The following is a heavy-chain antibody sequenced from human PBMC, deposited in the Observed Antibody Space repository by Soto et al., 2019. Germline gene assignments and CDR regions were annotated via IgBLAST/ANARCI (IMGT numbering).Heavy chain of an antibody. Sequence: PSETLSLTCTVSGGSISSGDYYWSWVRQPPGKGLEWIGEINHSGSTNYNPSLKSRVTISVDTSKNQFSLKLSSVTAADTAVYYCARAGSGYNWNYQHRRGAPGSFDYWGQGTLVTVSS. CDR3: ARAGSGYNWNYQHRRGAPGSFDY. J-gene: IGHJ4*02. CDR2: INHSGST. D-gene: IGHD1-7*01. V-gene: IGHV4-39*07. CDR1: GGSISSGDYY.